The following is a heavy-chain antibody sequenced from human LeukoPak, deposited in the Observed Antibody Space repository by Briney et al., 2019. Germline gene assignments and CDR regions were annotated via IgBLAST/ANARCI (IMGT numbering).Heavy chain of an antibody. CDR2: INPSGGST. V-gene: IGHV1-46*01. J-gene: IGHJ3*02. CDR1: GYTFTSYY. D-gene: IGHD4-17*01. CDR3: ARDVGHYGDYDAFDI. Sequence: ASVKVSCKASGYTFTSYYIHWVRQAPGQGLEWVGIINPSGGSTSCAQKFQGRITMTRDTSTSTAYMELSSLRSEDTAVYYCARDVGHYGDYDAFDIWGQGTMVTVSS.